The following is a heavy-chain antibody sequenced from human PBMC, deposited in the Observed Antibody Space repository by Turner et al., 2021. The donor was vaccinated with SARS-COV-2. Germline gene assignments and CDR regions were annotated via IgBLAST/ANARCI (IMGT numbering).Heavy chain of an antibody. Sequence: EVQLLESGGGLVQPGGYLRLSCAASGLTFINYLMHWVRQGPGKGLVWVSRINSDGSDAPYADSVKGRFTISRDNAKNSVSLQLSSLRVEDTALYFCARDWNRGIDVWGQVTTVIVSS. J-gene: IGHJ6*02. D-gene: IGHD1-1*01. CDR1: GLTFINYL. V-gene: IGHV3-74*01. CDR3: ARDWNRGIDV. CDR2: INSDGSDA.